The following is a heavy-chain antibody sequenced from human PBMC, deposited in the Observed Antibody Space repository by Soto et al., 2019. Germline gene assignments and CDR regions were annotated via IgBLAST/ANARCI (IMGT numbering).Heavy chain of an antibody. D-gene: IGHD7-27*01. CDR3: ARRWGRTFDY. CDR2: VWYDGST. V-gene: IGHV4-61*05. CDR1: GFSLSTSGVT. Sequence: SGPTMGNPTQTLTLTCTFSGFSLSTSGVTVGWIRQPPGKGLEWIGYVWYDGSTNYNPSLKSRVTISVDTSKNQFSLKLSSVTAADTAVYYCARRWGRTFDYWGQGTLVTVSS. J-gene: IGHJ4*02.